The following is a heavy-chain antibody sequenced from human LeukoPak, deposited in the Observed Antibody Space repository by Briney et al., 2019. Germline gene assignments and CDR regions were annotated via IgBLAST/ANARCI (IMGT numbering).Heavy chain of an antibody. CDR1: GFTFSSYS. J-gene: IGHJ3*02. D-gene: IGHD3-10*01. CDR2: ISSSSSYI. CDR3: ARNFGELPYDAFDI. Sequence: PGGSLRLSCAASGFTFSSYSMDWVRQAPGKGLEWVSSISSSSSYIYYADSVKGRFTISRDNAKNSLYLQMNSLRAEDTAVYYCARNFGELPYDAFDIWGQGTLVTVSS. V-gene: IGHV3-21*01.